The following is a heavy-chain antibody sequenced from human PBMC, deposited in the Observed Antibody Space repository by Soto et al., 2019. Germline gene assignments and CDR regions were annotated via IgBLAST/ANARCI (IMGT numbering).Heavy chain of an antibody. D-gene: IGHD3-22*01. V-gene: IGHV2-26*01. J-gene: IGHJ2*01. CDR3: ARTYDSSCYYPLSGWYFDL. CDR2: IFSNDEK. Sequence: QVTLKESGPVLVKPTETLTLTCTVSGFSLSNARMGVSWIRQPPGKALEWLAHIFSNDEKSYSTSLKSRLTISQDTSKSQVGLTMTNIDPVDTATYYCARTYDSSCYYPLSGWYFDLWGRGTLVTVSS. CDR1: GFSLSNARMG.